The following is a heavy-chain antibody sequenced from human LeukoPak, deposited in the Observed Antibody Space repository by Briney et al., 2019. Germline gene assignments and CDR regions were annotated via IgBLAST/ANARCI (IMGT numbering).Heavy chain of an antibody. Sequence: GGSLTLSCAVSGFTFDNYAMSWVRQAPGKGLEWVSSFTGGDGRTHYADSMKGRLTISRDISKNTVYLQMNSLRVEDSAIYYCAKPGRVCGGGTCYFYSDSWGQGTLVTVSS. CDR2: FTGGDGRT. J-gene: IGHJ4*02. CDR1: GFTFDNYA. CDR3: AKPGRVCGGGTCYFYSDS. V-gene: IGHV3-23*01. D-gene: IGHD2-15*01.